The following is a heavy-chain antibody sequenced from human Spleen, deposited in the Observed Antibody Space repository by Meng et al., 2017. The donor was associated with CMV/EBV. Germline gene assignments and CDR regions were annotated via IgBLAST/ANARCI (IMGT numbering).Heavy chain of an antibody. CDR3: ARDGRDDNNYDAFDI. Sequence: SETLSLTCTVSGGSVSSGSFYWTWIRQPSGRGLEWIGYMYNSGSTYYNPSLKSRVSISRDTSKNQFSLKLSSVTAAATAVYYCARDGRDDNNYDAFDIWGQGTMVTVSS. V-gene: IGHV4-61*01. J-gene: IGHJ3*02. CDR2: MYNSGST. D-gene: IGHD5-24*01. CDR1: GGSVSSGSFY.